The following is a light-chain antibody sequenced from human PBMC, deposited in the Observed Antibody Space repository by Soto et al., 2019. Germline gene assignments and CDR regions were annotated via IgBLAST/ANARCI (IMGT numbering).Light chain of an antibody. V-gene: IGLV1-51*01. Sequence: SVLTQPPSVSAAPGQKVTISCSGSSSNIGNNYVSWYQQLPGTAPKLLIYEHNNRTSGLTDRLYGSKSGTSDTLGITGLQTGDEADYYCGTWDSSLSAYVFGTGTKVTAL. CDR1: SSNIGNNY. J-gene: IGLJ1*01. CDR3: GTWDSSLSAYV. CDR2: EHN.